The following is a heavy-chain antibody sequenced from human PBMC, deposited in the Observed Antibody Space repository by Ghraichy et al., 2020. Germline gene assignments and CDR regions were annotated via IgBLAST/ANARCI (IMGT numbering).Heavy chain of an antibody. CDR3: ARDRRGYDSSGYYYDY. CDR1: GYIFTRYY. D-gene: IGHD3-22*01. Sequence: ASVKVSCKASGYIFTRYYMHWVRQAPGQGLEWMGIIYPSGTTTNYALKFQDRVTMTRDTSTSTVYMEMSSLRSEDTAVYYCARDRRGYDSSGYYYDYWGQGTLVTVAS. CDR2: IYPSGTTT. J-gene: IGHJ4*02. V-gene: IGHV1-46*01.